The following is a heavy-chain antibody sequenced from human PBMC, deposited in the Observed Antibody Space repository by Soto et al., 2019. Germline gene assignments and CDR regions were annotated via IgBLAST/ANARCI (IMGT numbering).Heavy chain of an antibody. CDR2: ISGSGSYT. V-gene: IGHV3-11*06. Sequence: QVKLVDSGGDLVKPAGSLRLSCAASGFTFSDYYMSWIRQAPGKGPEWVSYISGSGSYTNYADSVKGRFTISRDNAKKSLSLQMNSLRPEDTAVYYCARVLRVYDWLPQGAFDIWGQGTMVTVSS. J-gene: IGHJ3*02. CDR3: ARVLRVYDWLPQGAFDI. D-gene: IGHD3-9*01. CDR1: GFTFSDYY.